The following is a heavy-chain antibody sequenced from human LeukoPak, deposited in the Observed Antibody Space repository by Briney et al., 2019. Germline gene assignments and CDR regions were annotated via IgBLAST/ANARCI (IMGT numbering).Heavy chain of an antibody. D-gene: IGHD1-1*01. CDR1: GFTFSSYS. Sequence: PGGSLRLSCAASGFTFSSYSMNWVRQAPGKGLEWVSYISSSSSTIYYADSVKGRFTISRDNAKNSLYLQMNSLRTEDTALYYGARGDNQLVFNRNKGGFDPWGQGTLVTVSS. J-gene: IGHJ5*02. V-gene: IGHV3-48*01. CDR2: ISSSSSTI. CDR3: ARGDNQLVFNRNKGGFDP.